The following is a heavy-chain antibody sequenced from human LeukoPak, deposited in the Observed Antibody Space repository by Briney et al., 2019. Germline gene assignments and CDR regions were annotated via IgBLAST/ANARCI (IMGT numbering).Heavy chain of an antibody. CDR1: GFTFSNAW. J-gene: IGHJ3*02. V-gene: IGHV3-30*02. CDR3: AKRGFGGNSNDAFDI. Sequence: PGGSLRLSXAASGFTFSNAWMSWVRQAPGKGLEWVAFIRYDGSNKYYAESVKGRFTISRDNSKNTLYLQMNSLRAEDTAVYYCAKRGFGGNSNDAFDIWGQGTMVTVSS. CDR2: IRYDGSNK. D-gene: IGHD4-23*01.